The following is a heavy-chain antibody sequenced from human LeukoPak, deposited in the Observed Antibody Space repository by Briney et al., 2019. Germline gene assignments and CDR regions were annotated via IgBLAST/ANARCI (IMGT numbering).Heavy chain of an antibody. J-gene: IGHJ4*02. D-gene: IGHD2/OR15-2a*01. CDR1: GGSISSYY. CDR2: ISYTGST. V-gene: IGHV4-59*01. Sequence: SETLSLTCTVSGGSISSYYWSWIRQPPGKGLEWIGYISYTGSTNYNPSLKSRVTISVDTSKNQFSLMLSSVTAADTAVYYCARLLSLGFDYWGQGTLVTVSS. CDR3: ARLLSLGFDY.